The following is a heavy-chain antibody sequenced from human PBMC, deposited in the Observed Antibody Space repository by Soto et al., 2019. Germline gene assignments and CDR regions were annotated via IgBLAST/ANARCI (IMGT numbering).Heavy chain of an antibody. CDR1: GYSFSTYD. CDR3: ATSYDTGFDP. CDR2: ISPKNGNT. D-gene: IGHD3-9*01. Sequence: LLLQSGAELKKPGASVKISCKASGYSFSTYDISWLRQAPGQGPEWMGRISPKNGNTNYAQSFQDRVTMTADTSSSTAYMELRGLRSDDTANYYCATSYDTGFDPWGQGTLVTVSS. V-gene: IGHV1-18*04. J-gene: IGHJ5*02.